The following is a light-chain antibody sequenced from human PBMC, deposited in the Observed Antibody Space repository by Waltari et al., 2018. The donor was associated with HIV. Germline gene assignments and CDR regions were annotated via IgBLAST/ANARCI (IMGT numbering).Light chain of an antibody. V-gene: IGLV2-14*01. CDR3: SSYSARGFVA. CDR1: TSDFDTFDF. Sequence: HSALTQPASVSGSPGQSITISCTGPTSDFDTFDFVSWYQQSPGRAPNLIIFEVYFRPSGVSQRFSGSNAGDPASLTISALRAEDDADYFCSSYSARGFVAFGGGTKVTVL. CDR2: EVY. J-gene: IGLJ3*02.